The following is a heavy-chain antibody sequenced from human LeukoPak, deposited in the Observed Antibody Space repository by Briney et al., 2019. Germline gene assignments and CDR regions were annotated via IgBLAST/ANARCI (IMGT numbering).Heavy chain of an antibody. CDR2: IYYSGST. J-gene: IGHJ4*02. Sequence: PSETLSLTCTVSGGSISSGGYYWRWIRQHPGKGLEWIGYIYYSGSTYYNPSLKSRVTISVDTSKNQFSLKLSSVTAADTAVYYCARHIDYGDYPDYWGQGTLVTVSS. V-gene: IGHV4-31*03. CDR3: ARHIDYGDYPDY. CDR1: GGSISSGGYY. D-gene: IGHD4-17*01.